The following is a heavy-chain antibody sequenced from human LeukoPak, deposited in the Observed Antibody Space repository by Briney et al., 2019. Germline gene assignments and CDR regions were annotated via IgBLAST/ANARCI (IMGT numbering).Heavy chain of an antibody. CDR3: AKDGGYDILTGYYFLAYYFDY. Sequence: GGSLRLSCAASGFTFSSYGMHWVRQAPGKGLEWVAVISYDGSNKYYADSVKGRFTISRDNSKNTLYLQMNSLRAEDTAVYYCAKDGGYDILTGYYFLAYYFDYWGQGTLVTVSS. CDR1: GFTFSSYG. V-gene: IGHV3-30*18. CDR2: ISYDGSNK. D-gene: IGHD3-9*01. J-gene: IGHJ4*02.